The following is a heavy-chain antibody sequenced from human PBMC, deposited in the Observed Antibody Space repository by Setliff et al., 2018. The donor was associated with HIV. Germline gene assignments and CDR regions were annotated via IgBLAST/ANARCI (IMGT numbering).Heavy chain of an antibody. J-gene: IGHJ4*01. CDR3: ARGFYSGTYHYFDF. CDR2: INPNTGKT. V-gene: IGHV1-2*06. D-gene: IGHD1-26*01. Sequence: GASVKVSCKTSGYNFKEHYIHWVRQAPGQGLEWMGQINPNTGKTKFTQKFQDRVTVTRDTSINTVYMDLVRLRYDDTAIYYCARGFYSGTYHYFDFWGQGSLVTVSS. CDR1: GYNFKEHY.